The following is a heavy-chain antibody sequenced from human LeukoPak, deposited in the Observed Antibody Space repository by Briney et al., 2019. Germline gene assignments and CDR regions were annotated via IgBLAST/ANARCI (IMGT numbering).Heavy chain of an antibody. D-gene: IGHD3-22*01. CDR1: GYTFTSYE. J-gene: IGHJ6*03. CDR3: ARSIDSSGYMDV. CDR2: MNPNSGNT. Sequence: ASVKVSCKASGYTFTSYEINWVRQATGQGLEWMGWMNPNSGNTGYAQKFQCRVTMTKNTSIGTAYMELSSLRSEDTAVYYCARSIDSSGYMDVWGKGTTVTVSS. V-gene: IGHV1-8*01.